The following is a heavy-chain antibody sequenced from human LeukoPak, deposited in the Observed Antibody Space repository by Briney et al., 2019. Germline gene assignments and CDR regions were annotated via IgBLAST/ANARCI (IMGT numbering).Heavy chain of an antibody. CDR1: GGTFSSYA. D-gene: IGHD5-18*01. CDR3: ARDTPRGYRLLDY. J-gene: IGHJ4*02. CDR2: IIPIFGTA. Sequence: ASVKVSCKASGGTFSSYAISWVRQAPGQGLEWMGGIIPIFGTANYAQKFQGRVTITADESTSTAYMELSSLRSEDTAVYYCARDTPRGYRLLDYWGQGTLVTVSS. V-gene: IGHV1-69*13.